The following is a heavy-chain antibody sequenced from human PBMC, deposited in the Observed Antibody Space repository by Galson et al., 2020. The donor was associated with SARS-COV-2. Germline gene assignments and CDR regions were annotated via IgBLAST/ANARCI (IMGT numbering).Heavy chain of an antibody. CDR3: AKDPFPLSSGYAYYFDY. J-gene: IGHJ4*02. CDR1: GFTFDDYA. V-gene: IGHV3-9*01. Sequence: SCAASGFTFDDYAMHWVRQAPGKGLEWVSGISWNSGSIGYADSVKGRFTISRDNAKNSLYLQMNSLRAEDTALYYCAKDPFPLSSGYAYYFDYWGQGTLVTVSS. D-gene: IGHD3-22*01. CDR2: ISWNSGSI.